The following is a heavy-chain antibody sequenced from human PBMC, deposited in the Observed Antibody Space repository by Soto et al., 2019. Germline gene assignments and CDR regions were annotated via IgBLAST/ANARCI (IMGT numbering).Heavy chain of an antibody. J-gene: IGHJ6*02. CDR2: IMPIFRTP. Sequence: QVQLVQSGSEVKKPGSSVKLSCKASGGTFSSSAISWVRQAPGQGLEWMGGIMPIFRTPDYAQKFQGRVTITADESTTTAYMELSSLRSEDTAVYFCAREKDRQQLGGNYCYLLDVWGQGTTVTVSS. CDR1: GGTFSSSA. V-gene: IGHV1-69*12. CDR3: AREKDRQQLGGNYCYLLDV. D-gene: IGHD3-3*02.